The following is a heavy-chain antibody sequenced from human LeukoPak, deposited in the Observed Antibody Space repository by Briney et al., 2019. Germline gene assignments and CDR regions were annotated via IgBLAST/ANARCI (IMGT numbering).Heavy chain of an antibody. Sequence: ASVTVSCKASGYTFTGYYMHWVRQAPGQGLEWMGWINPNSGGTNYAQKFQGRVTMTRDTSTSTAYMELSRLRSDDTAVYYCARLGDIVVVPAAIDRGGQQLVQDYWGQGTLVTVSS. D-gene: IGHD2-2*02. CDR3: ARLGDIVVVPAAIDRGGQQLVQDY. J-gene: IGHJ4*02. CDR2: INPNSGGT. V-gene: IGHV1-2*02. CDR1: GYTFTGYY.